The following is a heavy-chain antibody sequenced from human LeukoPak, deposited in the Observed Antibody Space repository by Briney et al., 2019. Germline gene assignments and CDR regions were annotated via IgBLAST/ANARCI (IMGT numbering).Heavy chain of an antibody. Sequence: GGSLRLSCAASGFTFSSYAMSWVRQAPGKGLEWVSAISGSGGSTYYADSVKGRFTISRDNSKNTLYLQMNSLRAEDTAVYYCANDRDSSGWEFDYWGQGTLVTVSS. V-gene: IGHV3-23*01. J-gene: IGHJ4*02. CDR3: ANDRDSSGWEFDY. CDR2: ISGSGGST. CDR1: GFTFSSYA. D-gene: IGHD6-19*01.